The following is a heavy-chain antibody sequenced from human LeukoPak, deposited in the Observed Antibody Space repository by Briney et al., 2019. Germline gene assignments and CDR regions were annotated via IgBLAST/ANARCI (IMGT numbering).Heavy chain of an antibody. V-gene: IGHV1-2*06. D-gene: IGHD6-19*01. CDR3: ARDSSIAVAGDDY. J-gene: IGHJ4*02. CDR2: INPDSGGT. Sequence: ASVKVSCKASGYPFTGYYMHWLRQAPGQGLEWMGRINPDSGGTNYAQKFQGRVTMTRDTSISTAYMDLGRLRSDDTAIYYCARDSSIAVAGDDYWGQGTLVTVS. CDR1: GYPFTGYY.